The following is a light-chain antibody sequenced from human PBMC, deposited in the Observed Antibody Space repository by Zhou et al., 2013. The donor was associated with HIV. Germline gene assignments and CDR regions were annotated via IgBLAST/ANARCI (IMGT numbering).Light chain of an antibody. Sequence: EIMLTQSPATLSLSLGERATLSCRASQSVSSYVAWYQQKPGQAPRLLIYDAFNRATGIPARFSGSGSGTDFTLTISSLEPEDFAVYYCQQRRNWPPTTFGQGTRLDIK. CDR1: QSVSSY. CDR3: QQRRNWPPTT. J-gene: IGKJ5*01. V-gene: IGKV3-11*01. CDR2: DAF.